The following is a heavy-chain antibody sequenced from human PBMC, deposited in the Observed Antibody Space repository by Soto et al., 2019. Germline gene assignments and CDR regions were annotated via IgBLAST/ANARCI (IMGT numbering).Heavy chain of an antibody. CDR1: GFTFRSFG. Sequence: QVQLVESGGGMVQPGKSLRLSCAASGFTFRSFGIHWVRQAPGKGMEWVAAIWDDGSNEYYTDSVKGRFTISRDNSKNTVYLQMNGLRAEDTAVYYCARVSGSGPAELGFDYWGQGTLVIVSA. V-gene: IGHV3-33*01. CDR3: ARVSGSGPAELGFDY. D-gene: IGHD5-12*01. CDR2: IWDDGSNE. J-gene: IGHJ4*02.